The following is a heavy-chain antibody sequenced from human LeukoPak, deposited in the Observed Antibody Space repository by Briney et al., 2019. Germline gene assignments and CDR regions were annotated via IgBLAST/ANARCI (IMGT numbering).Heavy chain of an antibody. J-gene: IGHJ3*02. D-gene: IGHD2-15*01. V-gene: IGHV3-73*01. CDR3: TSDIVVVAAATEPAFDI. CDR2: IRSKINSYAR. Sequence: GGSLRLSCAASGFTFSGSAMHWVRQASGKGLEWVGRIRSKINSYARAYAASVKGRFTISRDDSKNTVYLQMNSLKTEDTAVYYCTSDIVVVAAATEPAFDIWGQGTMVTVSS. CDR1: GFTFSGSA.